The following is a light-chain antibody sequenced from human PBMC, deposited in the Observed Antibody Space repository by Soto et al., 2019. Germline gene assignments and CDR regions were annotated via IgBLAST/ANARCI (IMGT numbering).Light chain of an antibody. CDR3: QQYNSSSGT. CDR1: QSISSW. V-gene: IGKV1-5*01. CDR2: DAS. Sequence: DVQMTQSPSTLSASVGDRVTITCRASQSISSWLAWYQQKPGKAPKLLIYDASSLESGVTSRFSGSGSGTEFPLTISSLQPDDFATYYCQQYNSSSGTFGQGTKVEIK. J-gene: IGKJ1*01.